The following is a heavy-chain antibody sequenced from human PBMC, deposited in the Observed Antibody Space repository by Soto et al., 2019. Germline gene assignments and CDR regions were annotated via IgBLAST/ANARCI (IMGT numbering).Heavy chain of an antibody. CDR2: IIPILGIA. Sequence: XISCAGFGYSFTSYLISCVRQAPGQGLEGMGRIIPILGIANYAQQFQRSVTLTADKSTSTAYMELRSLTPQATAVYYRAREPLIVATRFYDYYGMDVSGQGTTVTVSS. CDR3: AREPLIVATRFYDYYGMDV. J-gene: IGHJ6*01. D-gene: IGHD5-12*01. CDR1: GYSFTSYL. V-gene: IGHV1-69*04.